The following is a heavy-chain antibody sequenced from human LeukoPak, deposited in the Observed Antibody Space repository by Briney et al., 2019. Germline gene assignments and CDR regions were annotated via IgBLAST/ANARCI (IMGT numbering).Heavy chain of an antibody. Sequence: GGSLRLSCAASGFTFSDYYMSWIRQAPGKGLEWLSYISSSSSYTNYADSVKGRFTISRDNAKTSLYLQMNSLRAEDTAVYYCARDNGGRGAFDIWGQGTMVTVSS. CDR1: GFTFSDYY. V-gene: IGHV3-11*06. D-gene: IGHD3-16*01. J-gene: IGHJ3*02. CDR2: ISSSSSYT. CDR3: ARDNGGRGAFDI.